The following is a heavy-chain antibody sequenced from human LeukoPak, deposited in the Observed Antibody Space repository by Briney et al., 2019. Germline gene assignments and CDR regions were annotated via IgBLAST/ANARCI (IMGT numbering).Heavy chain of an antibody. D-gene: IGHD2-15*01. J-gene: IGHJ4*02. Sequence: PGGSLRLSCAASGLTFSGYWMHWVRQAPGKGLVWVSRINGDGSSTSYADSVKGRFTISRDNAKNTLYLQMNSLGAEDTAVYHCARARNCSSGTCYKDYWGQGTLVTVSS. V-gene: IGHV3-74*01. CDR1: GLTFSGYW. CDR3: ARARNCSSGTCYKDY. CDR2: INGDGSST.